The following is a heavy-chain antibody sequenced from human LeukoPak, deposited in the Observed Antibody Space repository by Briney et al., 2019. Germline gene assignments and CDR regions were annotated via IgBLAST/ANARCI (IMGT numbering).Heavy chain of an antibody. J-gene: IGHJ5*02. V-gene: IGHV3-23*01. CDR2: ISGNSGTT. CDR3: AKDLIA. CDR1: GFTFSSYG. Sequence: GGSLRLPCAASGFTFSSYGMSWVRQAPGKGLEWVSGISGNSGTTYYADSVKGRFTISRDNSKNALYLQMNSLRAEDTGVYYCAKDLIAWGQGTLVTVSS.